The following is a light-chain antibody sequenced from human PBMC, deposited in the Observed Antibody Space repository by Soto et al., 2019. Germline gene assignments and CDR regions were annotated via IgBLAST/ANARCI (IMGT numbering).Light chain of an antibody. CDR2: KAS. CDR1: QRISSW. Sequence: DIQMTQSPSTLSASVGDRVTITCRASQRISSWLAWYQQKPGKSPKLLIYKASTLEIGVPSRFSGSGSGTELTLTISSLQPDDFATYYCQQYNSYPFTFGPGTKVEIK. CDR3: QQYNSYPFT. V-gene: IGKV1-5*03. J-gene: IGKJ3*01.